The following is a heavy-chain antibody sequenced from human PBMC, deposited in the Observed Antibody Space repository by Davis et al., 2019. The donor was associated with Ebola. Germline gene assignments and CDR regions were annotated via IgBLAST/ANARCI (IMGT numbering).Heavy chain of an antibody. CDR3: ARGSSSGSYIDY. CDR2: IYYSGST. J-gene: IGHJ4*02. CDR1: GGSISSGGYY. V-gene: IGHV4-31*03. Sequence: PSETLSLTCTVSGGSISSGGYYWSWIRQHPGKGLEWIGYIYYSGSTYYNPSLKSRVIISVDTSKNQFSLKLSSVTAADTAVYYCARGSSSGSYIDYWGQGTLVTVSS. D-gene: IGHD3-10*01.